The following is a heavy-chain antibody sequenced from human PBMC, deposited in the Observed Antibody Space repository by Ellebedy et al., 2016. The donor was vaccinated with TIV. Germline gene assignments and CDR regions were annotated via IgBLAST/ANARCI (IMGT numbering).Heavy chain of an antibody. D-gene: IGHD3-22*01. CDR1: GVSFTSHF. J-gene: IGHJ3*01. Sequence: PSETLSLTCAVSGVSFTSHFCTWIRQPAGGGLEWIGRLHPSWTPNYNPSLKSRVILSRDTSKDQFSLKLSSVTAADTAVYYCARHGPQWFDAFDLWGQGTLVTVSS. CDR2: LHPSWTP. CDR3: ARHGPQWFDAFDL. V-gene: IGHV4-4*07.